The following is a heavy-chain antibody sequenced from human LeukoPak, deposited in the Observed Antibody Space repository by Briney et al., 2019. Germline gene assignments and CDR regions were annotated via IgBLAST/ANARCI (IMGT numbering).Heavy chain of an antibody. D-gene: IGHD6-13*01. CDR2: IYYSVST. Sequence: PSETLSLTCTVSGGSASSGSYYWSWIRQPPGKGLEWIGYIYYSVSTKYNPSLKSRVTTSVDTSKNQFSLMVSSVTAADTAVYYCARGRAAAGQNFLDYWGQGALVTVSS. V-gene: IGHV4-61*01. CDR3: ARGRAAAGQNFLDY. CDR1: GGSASSGSYY. J-gene: IGHJ4*02.